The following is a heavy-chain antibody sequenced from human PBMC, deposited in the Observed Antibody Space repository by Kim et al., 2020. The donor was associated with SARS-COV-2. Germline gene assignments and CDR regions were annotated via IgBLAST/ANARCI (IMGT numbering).Heavy chain of an antibody. CDR2: IIPIFGTA. V-gene: IGHV1-69*13. CDR3: ARSLTDIVVVPAANHYFDY. CDR1: GGTFSSYA. J-gene: IGHJ4*02. D-gene: IGHD2-2*01. Sequence: SVKVSCKASGGTFSSYAISWVRQAPGQGLEWMGGIIPIFGTANYAQKFQGRVTITADESTSTAYMELSSLRSEDTAVYYCARSLTDIVVVPAANHYFDYWGQGTLVTVSS.